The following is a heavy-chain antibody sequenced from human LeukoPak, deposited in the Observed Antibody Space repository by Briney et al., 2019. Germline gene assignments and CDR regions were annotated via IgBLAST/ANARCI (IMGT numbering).Heavy chain of an antibody. V-gene: IGHV3-23*01. J-gene: IGHJ4*02. CDR1: GXTFSIYA. D-gene: IGHD7-27*01. Sequence: GGSLRLSCAASGXTFSIYAMSWVRQAPGKGLDWVSGVSGSAGSTHYADSVKGRFTISRDNSKNTLYLQMDSLRAEDTAVYYCAKQKVGTGGFFLDYWGQGALVTVSS. CDR3: AKQKVGTGGFFLDY. CDR2: VSGSAGST.